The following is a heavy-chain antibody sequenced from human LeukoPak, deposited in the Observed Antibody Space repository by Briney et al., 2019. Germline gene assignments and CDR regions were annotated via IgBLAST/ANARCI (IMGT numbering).Heavy chain of an antibody. CDR2: ISWNSGSI. Sequence: KTGGSLRPSCAASGFTFDDYAMHWVRQAPGKGLEWVSGISWNSGSIGYADSVEGRFTISRDNAKNSLYLQMNSLRAEDAALYYCAKDTTLYSSSSGAFDIWGQGTMVTVSS. V-gene: IGHV3-9*01. J-gene: IGHJ3*02. D-gene: IGHD6-6*01. CDR1: GFTFDDYA. CDR3: AKDTTLYSSSSGAFDI.